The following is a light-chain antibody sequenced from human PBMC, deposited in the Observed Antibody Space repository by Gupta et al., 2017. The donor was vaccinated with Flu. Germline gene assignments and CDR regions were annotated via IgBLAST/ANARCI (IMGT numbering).Light chain of an antibody. V-gene: IGLV1-40*01. CDR2: GSS. J-gene: IGLJ3*02. CDR3: QSYDTSLSGWV. CDR1: SSNIGARYD. Sequence: QSVLTQPPSVSGAPGQRVTIPCTGSSSNIGARYDVHWYQQLPGRAPKVLIYGSSNRPSGVPDRFFGSKSGISASLAITGLQAEDEADYYCQSYDTSLSGWVFGGGTKVTAL.